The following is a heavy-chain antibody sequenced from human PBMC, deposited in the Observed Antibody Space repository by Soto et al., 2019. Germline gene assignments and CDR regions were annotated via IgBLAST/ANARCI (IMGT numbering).Heavy chain of an antibody. CDR3: ARDGQLSGWVLDYYYGMDV. CDR1: GFTFSSYS. Sequence: PGGSLRLSCAASGFTFSSYSMNWVRQAPGKGLEWVSYISSSSTIYYADSVKGRFTISRDNAKNSLYLQMNSLRDEDTAVYYCARDGQLSGWVLDYYYGMDVWGQGTTVTVSS. V-gene: IGHV3-48*02. J-gene: IGHJ6*02. CDR2: ISSSSTI. D-gene: IGHD6-19*01.